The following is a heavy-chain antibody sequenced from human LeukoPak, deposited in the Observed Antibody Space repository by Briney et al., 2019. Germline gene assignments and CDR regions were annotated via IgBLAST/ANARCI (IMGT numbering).Heavy chain of an antibody. V-gene: IGHV3-7*01. CDR1: GFTFGSYW. CDR3: ARDLGYGALDP. CDR2: INPDGSQT. Sequence: GGSLRLSCAASGFTFGSYWMSWVRQAPGKGLEWVALINPDGSQTHYVDSVRGRFTISRDNAENSLYLQMNSLRAEDTAVYYCARDLGYGALDPWGQGTLVTVSS. D-gene: IGHD4-17*01. J-gene: IGHJ5*02.